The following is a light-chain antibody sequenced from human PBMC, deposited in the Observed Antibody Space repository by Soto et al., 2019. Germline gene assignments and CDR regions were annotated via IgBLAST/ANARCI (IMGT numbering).Light chain of an antibody. CDR3: QSYDTNNHVV. J-gene: IGLJ2*01. V-gene: IGLV6-57*04. Sequence: NFMLTQPHSVSESPGKTVTISCTRSSGSIASNYVQWYQQRPGSAPSPVIYEDKQRPSGVPDRFSGSIDSSSNSASLTISGLQTEDEADYFCQSYDTNNHVVFGGGTKVTV. CDR1: SGSIASNY. CDR2: EDK.